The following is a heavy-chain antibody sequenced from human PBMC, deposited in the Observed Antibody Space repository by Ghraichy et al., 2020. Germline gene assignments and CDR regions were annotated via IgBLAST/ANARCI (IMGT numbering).Heavy chain of an antibody. Sequence: GSLRLSCAASGFTFSSYSMYWVRQAPGKGLEWVSSISPSSSSTYYADSVKGRFTSSRDNAKNSLYLQMNSLRVEDTAVYYCARELARPVAGYNCFDPWGRGTLVSVSS. CDR3: ARELARPVAGYNCFDP. J-gene: IGHJ5*02. CDR2: ISPSSSST. V-gene: IGHV3-21*01. CDR1: GFTFSSYS. D-gene: IGHD6-19*01.